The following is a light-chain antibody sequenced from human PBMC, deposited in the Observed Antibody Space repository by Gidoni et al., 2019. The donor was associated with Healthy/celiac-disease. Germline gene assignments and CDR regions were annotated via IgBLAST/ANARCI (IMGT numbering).Light chain of an antibody. CDR1: QSVSSSY. Sequence: EIVLTQSPGTLSLSPGERATLSCSASQSVSSSYLAWYQQKPGQAPRLLIYGASSRATGIPDRCSGSGSGTDFTLTISRLEPEDFAVYYCQQYGSSPITFGGGTKVEIK. CDR3: QQYGSSPIT. J-gene: IGKJ4*01. V-gene: IGKV3-20*01. CDR2: GAS.